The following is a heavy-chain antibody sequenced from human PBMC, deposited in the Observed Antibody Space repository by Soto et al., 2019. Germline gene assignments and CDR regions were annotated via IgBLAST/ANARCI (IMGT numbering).Heavy chain of an antibody. CDR3: AMYGAGSYPLFDP. CDR2: IYYSGST. V-gene: IGHV4-59*01. D-gene: IGHD3-10*01. Sequence: QVQLQESGPGLVKPSETLSLTCTVSGGSISSYYWRWIRQPPGKGLEWIGYIYYSGSTNYNPSLECRVTISVDTSKNQCSLKLSSVTAAYTAVYYCAMYGAGSYPLFDPWGQGTLVTVSS. J-gene: IGHJ5*02. CDR1: GGSISSYY.